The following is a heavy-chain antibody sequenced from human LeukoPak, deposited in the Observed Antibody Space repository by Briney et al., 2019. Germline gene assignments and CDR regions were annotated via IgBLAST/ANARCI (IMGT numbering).Heavy chain of an antibody. V-gene: IGHV5-51*01. Sequence: GESLKISCKGSGYSFTSYWIGWVRQMPGKGLEWMGTIYPGDSDTRYSPSFQGQVTISADKSISTAYLQWSSLKASDTAMYYCARRGYGESGYYYGMDVWGQGTTVTVSS. CDR3: ARRGYGESGYYYGMDV. D-gene: IGHD4-17*01. J-gene: IGHJ6*02. CDR2: IYPGDSDT. CDR1: GYSFTSYW.